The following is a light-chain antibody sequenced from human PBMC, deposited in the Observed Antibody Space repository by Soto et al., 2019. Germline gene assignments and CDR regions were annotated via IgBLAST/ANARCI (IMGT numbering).Light chain of an antibody. J-gene: IGKJ1*01. CDR1: QSVSNKY. CDR3: LQYQSYWT. CDR2: GSS. Sequence: EVVLTQSPGTLSLSPGERATLSCRASQSVSNKYLAWYQQKPGQAPRLLIFGSSDRATGIPDRFSGSGSGTDFTLTISRLEPDDLATYYCLQYQSYWTFGQGTKVEVK. V-gene: IGKV3-20*01.